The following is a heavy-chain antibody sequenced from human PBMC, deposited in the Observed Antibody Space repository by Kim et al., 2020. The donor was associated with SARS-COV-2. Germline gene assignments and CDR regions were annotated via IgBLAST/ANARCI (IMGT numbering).Heavy chain of an antibody. CDR2: IIPIFGTA. J-gene: IGHJ4*02. D-gene: IGHD2-15*01. CDR1: GGTFSSYA. V-gene: IGHV1-69*13. Sequence: SVKVSCKASGGTFSSYAISWVRQAPGQGLEWMGGIIPIFGTANYAQKFQGRVTITADESTSTAYMELSSLRSEDTAVYYCAREVTRCSGGSCYLDYWGQGTLVTVSS. CDR3: AREVTRCSGGSCYLDY.